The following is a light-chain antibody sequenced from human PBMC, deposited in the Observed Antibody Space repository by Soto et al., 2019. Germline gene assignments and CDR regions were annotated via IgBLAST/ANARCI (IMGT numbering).Light chain of an antibody. CDR3: QQYDILLT. Sequence: DIQMTQSPSSLSASVGDRVTITCQASQDITTFLEWYQEKPGKAPRLLIYDASKLEAGVPSRFSGSGSGTDFTFTISSLQPEDFATYYCQQYDILLTFGGGTKVEI. V-gene: IGKV1-33*01. J-gene: IGKJ4*01. CDR2: DAS. CDR1: QDITTF.